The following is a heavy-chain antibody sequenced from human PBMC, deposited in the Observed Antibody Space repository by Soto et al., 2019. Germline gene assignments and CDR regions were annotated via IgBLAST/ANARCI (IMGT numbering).Heavy chain of an antibody. Sequence: ASVKVSCKASGYTFTSYYMHWVRQAPGQGLEWMGIINPSGGSTSYAQKFQGRVTMTRDTSTSTVYMELSRLRSEDTAVYYCARDMAPPLRRPGHGVLRWVSGRSFFDPWGQGTLVTVSS. CDR3: ARDMAPPLRRPGHGVLRWVSGRSFFDP. D-gene: IGHD3-10*01. CDR2: INPSGGST. J-gene: IGHJ5*02. V-gene: IGHV1-46*01. CDR1: GYTFTSYY.